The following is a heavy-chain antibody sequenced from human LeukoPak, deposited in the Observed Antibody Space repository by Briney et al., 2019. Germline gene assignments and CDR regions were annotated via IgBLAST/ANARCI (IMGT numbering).Heavy chain of an antibody. D-gene: IGHD6-19*01. Sequence: SVKVSCKASGGTFSSYAISWVRQAPGQGLEWMGGIIPIFGTANYAQKFQGRVTMTRNTSISTAYMELSSLRSEDTAVYYCARSVARRGRGLDYWGQGTLVTVSS. CDR1: GGTFSSYA. CDR2: IIPIFGTA. V-gene: IGHV1-69*05. CDR3: ARSVARRGRGLDY. J-gene: IGHJ4*02.